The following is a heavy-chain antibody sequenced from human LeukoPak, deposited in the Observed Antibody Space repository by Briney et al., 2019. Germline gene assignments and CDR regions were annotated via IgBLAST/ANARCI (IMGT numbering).Heavy chain of an antibody. V-gene: IGHV3-30-3*01. CDR2: ILYDGSNK. Sequence: GGSLRLSCAASGFTFSTYAVHWVRQAPGKGLEWVALILYDGSNKYSADSVKGRFTISRDNSKNTLYLQMNSLRAEDTAVYYCVKESDEYSSSSSDYWGQGTLVTVSS. D-gene: IGHD6-6*01. J-gene: IGHJ4*02. CDR1: GFTFSTYA. CDR3: VKESDEYSSSSSDY.